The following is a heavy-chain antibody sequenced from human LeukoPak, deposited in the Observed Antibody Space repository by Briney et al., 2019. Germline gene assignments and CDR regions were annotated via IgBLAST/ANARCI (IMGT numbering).Heavy chain of an antibody. CDR2: ISARGGTT. CDR1: GFTFNSYA. D-gene: IGHD6-19*01. V-gene: IGHV3-23*01. CDR3: AKEVAIPVAVDAFER. Sequence: GGSLRLSCAASGFTFNSYAMSWVRQAPAKGLEWVSAISARGGTTYYADSVKGRFTISRDNSKNTLYLQMNSLGAEDTAVYYCAKEVAIPVAVDAFERWGQGTLVTVSS. J-gene: IGHJ3*02.